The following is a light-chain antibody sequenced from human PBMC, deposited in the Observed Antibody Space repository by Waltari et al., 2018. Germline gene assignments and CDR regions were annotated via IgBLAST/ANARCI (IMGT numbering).Light chain of an antibody. CDR1: SNDIGAYDF. J-gene: IGLJ2*01. Sequence: QSALIQPASLSASPGQSITISCTGTSNDIGAYDFVSWHQQHPGKVPKLIIYDVDIRHSGISNRFAGSKSGDTAPLTMSGRQAEDDSDYYCSSFTTSKTGVFGGGTRVT. CDR2: DVD. V-gene: IGLV2-14*03. CDR3: SSFTTSKTGV.